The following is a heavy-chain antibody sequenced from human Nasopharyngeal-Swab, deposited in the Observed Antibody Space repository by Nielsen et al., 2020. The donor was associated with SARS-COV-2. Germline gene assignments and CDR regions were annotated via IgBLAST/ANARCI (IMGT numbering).Heavy chain of an antibody. CDR1: GGTFSSYA. V-gene: IGHV1-69*13. CDR3: AIMTTVTSYLFYYYYYMDV. J-gene: IGHJ6*03. D-gene: IGHD4-11*01. CDR2: IIPIFGTA. Sequence: SVKVSCKASGGTFSSYAISWVRQAPGQGLEWMGGIIPIFGTANYAQKFQGRVTITADESTSTAYMELSSLRSEDTAVYYCAIMTTVTSYLFYYYYYMDVWGKGTTVTV.